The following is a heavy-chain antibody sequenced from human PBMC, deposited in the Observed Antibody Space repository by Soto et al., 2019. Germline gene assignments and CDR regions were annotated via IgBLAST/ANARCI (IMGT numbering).Heavy chain of an antibody. Sequence: EEQLVESGGALVQPGGSLRPSCAASGFTFNRFGMNWVRQAPGRGLEWISYISSASSTTQYAESVKGRFTISRDNARDSLYLQMSSLRVEDTAVYYCARRPLWSGLSDYYYMDVWGKGTTVTVSS. CDR3: ARRPLWSGLSDYYYMDV. CDR1: GFTFNRFG. D-gene: IGHD3-3*01. V-gene: IGHV3-48*01. CDR2: ISSASSTT. J-gene: IGHJ6*03.